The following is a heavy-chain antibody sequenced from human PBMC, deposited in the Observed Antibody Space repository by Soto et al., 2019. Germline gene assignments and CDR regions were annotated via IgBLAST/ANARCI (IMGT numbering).Heavy chain of an antibody. CDR2: IRGDGGQT. Sequence: GGSLRLSCTASGFTFTSYGMGWVRQAPGKGLQWVSTIRGDGGQTHYTDSVKGRFSISRDNSKDTVYLQMDSLRAEDTAMYFCARDVGLDSDDFFAYWGQGTQVTVSS. CDR1: GFTFTSYG. J-gene: IGHJ4*02. CDR3: ARDVGLDSDDFFAY. V-gene: IGHV3-23*01. D-gene: IGHD3-9*01.